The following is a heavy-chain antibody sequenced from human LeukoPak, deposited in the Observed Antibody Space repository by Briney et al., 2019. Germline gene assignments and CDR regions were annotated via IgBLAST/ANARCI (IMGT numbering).Heavy chain of an antibody. CDR1: GFTFSSYE. V-gene: IGHV3-48*03. J-gene: IGHJ6*03. CDR3: ASGMAAALYYYMDV. D-gene: IGHD6-13*01. CDR2: ISSSGSTI. Sequence: PGGSLRLSCAASGFTFSSYEMNWVRQAPGKGLEWVSYISSSGSTIYYADSVKGRFTISRDNAKNSLYLQMNSLRAEDTAVYYCASGMAAALYYYMDVWGKGTTVTVSS.